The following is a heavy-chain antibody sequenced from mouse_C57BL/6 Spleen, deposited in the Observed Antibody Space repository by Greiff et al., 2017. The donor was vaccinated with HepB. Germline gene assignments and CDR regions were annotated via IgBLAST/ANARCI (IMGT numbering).Heavy chain of an antibody. J-gene: IGHJ2*01. V-gene: IGHV1-82*01. CDR2: IYPGDGDT. Sequence: QVQLKESGPELVKPGASVKISCKASGYAFSSSWMNWVKQRPGKGLEWIGRIYPGDGDTNYNGKFKGKATLTADKSSSTAYMQLSSLTSEDSAVYFCARGEGDYWGQGTTLTVSS. CDR3: ARGEGDY. CDR1: GYAFSSSW.